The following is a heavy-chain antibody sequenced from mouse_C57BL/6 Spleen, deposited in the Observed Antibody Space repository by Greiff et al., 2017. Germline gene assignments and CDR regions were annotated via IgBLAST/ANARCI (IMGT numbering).Heavy chain of an antibody. J-gene: IGHJ1*03. D-gene: IGHD1-1*01. CDR2: ILPGSGST. CDR1: GYTFTGYW. CDR3: ARGRTTVVATDWYFDV. V-gene: IGHV1-9*01. Sequence: QVQLQQSGAELMKPGASVKLSCKATGYTFTGYWIEWVKQRPGHGLEWIGEILPGSGSTNYNEKFKGKATFTADTSSNTAYMQLSSLTTEDSAIYYCARGRTTVVATDWYFDVWGTGTTVTVSS.